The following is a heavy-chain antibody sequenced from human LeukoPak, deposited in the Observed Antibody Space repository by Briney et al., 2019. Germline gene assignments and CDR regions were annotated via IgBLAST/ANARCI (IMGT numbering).Heavy chain of an antibody. V-gene: IGHV4-39*07. CDR1: GGSISSSSYY. CDR2: IYYSGST. J-gene: IGHJ4*02. D-gene: IGHD3-16*02. Sequence: SETLSLTCTVSGGSISSSSYYWGWIRQPPGKGLEWIGSIYYSGSTYYNPSLKSRVTISVDTSKNQFSLKLSSVTAADTAVYYCATRTPTYYDYAWGSYRLDYWGQGTLVTVSS. CDR3: ATRTPTYYDYAWGSYRLDY.